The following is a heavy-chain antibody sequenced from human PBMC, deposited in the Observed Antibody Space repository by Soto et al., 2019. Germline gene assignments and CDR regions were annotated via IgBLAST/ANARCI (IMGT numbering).Heavy chain of an antibody. CDR2: MSGSGYSE. Sequence: PXESLTLACAAPGPTLSDHCSAWTHQAPGKVREIVAYMSGSGYSEDYGYSFRGRFSICSENSKNLLFLQMFFLRAEDTAVYYCAREISYVSGGHLYSGMDVLGEGTAVTAPQ. D-gene: IGHD3-16*01. J-gene: IGHJ6*04. V-gene: IGHV3-11*01. CDR1: GPTLSDHC. CDR3: AREISYVSGGHLYSGMDV.